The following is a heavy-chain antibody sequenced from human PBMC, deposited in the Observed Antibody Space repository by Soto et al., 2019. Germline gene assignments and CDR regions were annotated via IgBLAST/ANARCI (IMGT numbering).Heavy chain of an antibody. Sequence: PSETLSLTCAVSGGSISSSNWWSWVRQPPGKGLEWIGEIYHSGSTNYNPSLKSRVTISVDKSKNQFSLKLSSVTAADTAVYYCARGGYFEWLCQNSYRTCYYGMDVWGQGTTVTVSS. CDR1: GGSISSSNW. CDR2: IYHSGST. CDR3: ARGGYFEWLCQNSYRTCYYGMDV. V-gene: IGHV4-4*02. D-gene: IGHD3-9*01. J-gene: IGHJ6*02.